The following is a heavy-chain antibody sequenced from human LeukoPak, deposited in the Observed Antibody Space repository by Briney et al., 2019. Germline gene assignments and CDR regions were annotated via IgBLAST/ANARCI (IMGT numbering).Heavy chain of an antibody. J-gene: IGHJ6*03. D-gene: IGHD3-10*01. CDR1: GGSISSSSYY. CDR2: IYHTGST. Sequence: PSETLSLTCTVSGGSISSSSYYWDWIRQPPGKGLEWIGTIYHTGSTYYNPSLNIRVTISVDTSKNQFSLKLRSVTAADTAVYYCARGKPSYGSGTYYRPLEPNYMDVWGKGTTVTVSS. CDR3: ARGKPSYGSGTYYRPLEPNYMDV. V-gene: IGHV4-39*07.